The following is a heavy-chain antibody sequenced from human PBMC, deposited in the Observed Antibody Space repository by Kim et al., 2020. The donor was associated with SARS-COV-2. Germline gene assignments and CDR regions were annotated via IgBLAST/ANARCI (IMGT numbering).Heavy chain of an antibody. D-gene: IGHD2-21*02. Sequence: AQKFQGRVTMTRDTSTSTVYMELRSLRSEDTAVYYCARASVVVTAQYFQHWGQGTLVTVSS. J-gene: IGHJ1*01. V-gene: IGHV1-46*01. CDR3: ARASVVVTAQYFQH.